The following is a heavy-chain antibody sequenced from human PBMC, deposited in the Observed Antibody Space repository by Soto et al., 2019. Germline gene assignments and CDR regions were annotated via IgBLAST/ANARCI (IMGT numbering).Heavy chain of an antibody. J-gene: IGHJ3*02. V-gene: IGHV3-66*01. D-gene: IGHD3-10*01. Sequence: GGSLRLSCAASGFTVSSNYMSWVRQAPGKGLEWVSVIYSGGSTYYADSVKGRFTISKDNSKNTLYLQMNSLRAEDTAVYYCASPLWFGELSSPDAFDIWGQGTMVTVSS. CDR2: IYSGGST. CDR3: ASPLWFGELSSPDAFDI. CDR1: GFTVSSNY.